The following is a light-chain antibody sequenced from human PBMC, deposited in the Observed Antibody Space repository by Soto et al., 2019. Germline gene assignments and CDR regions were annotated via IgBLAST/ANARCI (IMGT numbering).Light chain of an antibody. V-gene: IGLV2-14*03. J-gene: IGLJ1*01. CDR1: SIDIAHYNY. CDR2: DVS. Sequence: QSALTHPASVSGCPGQSHTISCPGTSIDIAHYNYVAWYQQHTGKTPKLIIYDVSYRPSGIYHCFFASKSGNTASLTISWLQAEDEADYYCSSYTSSTNYVFGSGTKVTVL. CDR3: SSYTSSTNYV.